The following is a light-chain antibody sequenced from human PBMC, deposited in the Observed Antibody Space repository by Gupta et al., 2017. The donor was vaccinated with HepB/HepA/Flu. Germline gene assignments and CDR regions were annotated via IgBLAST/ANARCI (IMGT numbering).Light chain of an antibody. J-gene: IGLJ2*01. CDR2: SKN. CDR3: ATWDDSLNGGV. Sequence: QSVLTQSPSASGTPGQRVTIPCSGDTSNIGSNTVKWYQHLPGPAPKLLIFSKNVRPSGVPDRFSGSKSGTSASLAISGLQSEDEADYYCATWDDSLNGGVFGGGTKVTVL. CDR1: TSNIGSNT. V-gene: IGLV1-44*01.